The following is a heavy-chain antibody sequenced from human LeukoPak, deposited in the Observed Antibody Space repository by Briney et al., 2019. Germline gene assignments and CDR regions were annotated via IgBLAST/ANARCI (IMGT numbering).Heavy chain of an antibody. Sequence: SETLSLTCTVSGYSISTGYFWGWIRQTPGKGLEWIGSIYHSGTTYYNPSLKSRVTISVDTSENQFSLKLNSVTAADTAVYYCARDGSYYRDWFDPWGQGTLVTVS. CDR3: ARDGSYYRDWFDP. D-gene: IGHD1-26*01. V-gene: IGHV4-38-2*02. CDR2: IYHSGTT. J-gene: IGHJ5*02. CDR1: GYSISTGYF.